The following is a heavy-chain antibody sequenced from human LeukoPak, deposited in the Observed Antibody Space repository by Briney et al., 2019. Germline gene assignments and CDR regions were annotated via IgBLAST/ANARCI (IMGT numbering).Heavy chain of an antibody. CDR3: ARDRVGYRSSTSCYNYYYGMDV. Sequence: GGSLRLSCAASGFTFSDYYMSWIRQAPGKGLEWVSYISSSGSTIYYADSVKGRFTISRDNAKNSLYLQMNSLRAEDTAVYYCARDRVGYRSSTSCYNYYYGMDVWGQGATVTVSS. V-gene: IGHV3-11*01. CDR2: ISSSGSTI. J-gene: IGHJ6*02. CDR1: GFTFSDYY. D-gene: IGHD2-2*01.